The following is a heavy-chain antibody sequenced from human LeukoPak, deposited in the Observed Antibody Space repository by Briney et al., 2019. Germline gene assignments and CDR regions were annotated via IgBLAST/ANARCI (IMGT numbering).Heavy chain of an antibody. J-gene: IGHJ6*03. CDR3: ARDNGILEWLLGYYMDV. Sequence: ASVKVSCKASGYTFTSYAMNWVRQAPGQGLEWMGWINTNTGNPTYAQGFTGRFVFSLDTSVSTAYLQISSLKAEDTAVYYCARDNGILEWLLGYYMDVWGKGTTVTVSS. V-gene: IGHV7-4-1*02. CDR2: INTNTGNP. D-gene: IGHD3-3*01. CDR1: GYTFTSYA.